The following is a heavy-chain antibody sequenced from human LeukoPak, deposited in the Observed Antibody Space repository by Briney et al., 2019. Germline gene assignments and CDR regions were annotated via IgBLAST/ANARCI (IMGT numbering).Heavy chain of an antibody. CDR3: ARGMTSYYYDSSSYHPFDY. Sequence: ASVKVSCKASGYTFTSYYMHWVRRAPGQGLEWMGWINPNSGGTNYAQKFQGRVTMTRDTSISTAYMELSRLRSDDTAVYYCARGMTSYYYDSSSYHPFDYWGQGTLVTVSS. CDR2: INPNSGGT. V-gene: IGHV1-2*02. J-gene: IGHJ4*02. CDR1: GYTFTSYY. D-gene: IGHD3-22*01.